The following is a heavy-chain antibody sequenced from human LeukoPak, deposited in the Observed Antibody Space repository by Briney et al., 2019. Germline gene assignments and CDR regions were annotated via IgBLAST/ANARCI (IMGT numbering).Heavy chain of an antibody. CDR1: GNTFASYG. V-gene: IGHV1-18*01. Sequence: ASVKVSCKASGNTFASYGISWLRQAPGQGLEWMGWISTYDTTYYAQNLQGRVTMTRDTSTSTAYMELRSLGSDDTAMYYCARDRRGSYYPDAFDVWGQGTVVTVSS. CDR2: ISTYDTT. D-gene: IGHD1-26*01. CDR3: ARDRRGSYYPDAFDV. J-gene: IGHJ3*01.